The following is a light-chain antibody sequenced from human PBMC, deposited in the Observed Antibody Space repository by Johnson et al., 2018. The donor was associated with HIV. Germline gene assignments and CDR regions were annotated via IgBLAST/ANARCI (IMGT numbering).Light chain of an antibody. CDR2: ENN. J-gene: IGLJ1*01. V-gene: IGLV1-51*02. CDR3: GTWDSSMSAV. CDR1: SSNIGNYF. Sequence: QSVLTQPPSVSAAPGQKVTISCSGTSSNIGNYFVCWYQQLPGAAPRLLIYENNKRPSGIPDRFSGSKSGTSATLGITGLQTGDEANYYCGTWDSSMSAVFGSGTKVTVL.